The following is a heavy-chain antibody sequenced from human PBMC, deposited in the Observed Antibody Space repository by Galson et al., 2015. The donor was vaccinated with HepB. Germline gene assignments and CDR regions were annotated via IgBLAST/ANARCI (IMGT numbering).Heavy chain of an antibody. J-gene: IGHJ6*02. CDR2: VYSGGST. D-gene: IGHD6-19*01. Sequence: SLRLSCAASGLSVRSNWMSWVRQAPGKGLEWVSVVYSGGSTYYTDSVKGRFIIPRDNSKNMLYLQMNSLRAEDTAVYFCAREQGSGWSENYYYYGMDVWGQGTTVTVSS. CDR1: GLSVRSNW. CDR3: AREQGSGWSENYYYYGMDV. V-gene: IGHV3-66*01.